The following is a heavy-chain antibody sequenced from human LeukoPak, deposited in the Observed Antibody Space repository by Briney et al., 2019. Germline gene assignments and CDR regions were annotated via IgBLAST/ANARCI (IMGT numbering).Heavy chain of an antibody. CDR1: GFTFSDYY. CDR3: AKVADPIWFGELYWFDP. D-gene: IGHD3-10*01. CDR2: IYSGGST. V-gene: IGHV3-66*01. J-gene: IGHJ5*02. Sequence: GGSLRLSCAASGFTFSDYYMSWIRQAPGKGLEWVSVIYSGGSTYYADSVKGRFTISRDNSKNTLYLQMNSLRAEDTAVYYCAKVADPIWFGELYWFDPWGQGTLVTVSS.